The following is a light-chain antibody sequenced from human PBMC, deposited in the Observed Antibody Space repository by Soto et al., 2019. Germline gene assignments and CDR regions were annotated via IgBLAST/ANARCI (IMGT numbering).Light chain of an antibody. CDR1: SSDVGGYNY. Sequence: QSVLTQPASVSGSPGQSITISCTGTSSDVGGYNYVSWYQQHPGKAPKLMIYDVSNRPSGVSNRFSGSKSGNTASLTISGLQAEDEADYYCSSYTSSSTSRVFVTGTKVTVL. CDR3: SSYTSSSTSRV. V-gene: IGLV2-14*01. CDR2: DVS. J-gene: IGLJ1*01.